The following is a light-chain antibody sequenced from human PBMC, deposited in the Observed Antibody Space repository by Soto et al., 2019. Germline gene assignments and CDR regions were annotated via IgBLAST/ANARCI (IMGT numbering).Light chain of an antibody. J-gene: IGLJ1*01. CDR3: SSYTTISTYV. CDR1: SRDVGGYNY. CDR2: DVR. Sequence: QSALTQPASVSGSPGQSITISCTGTSRDVGGYNYVSWYQQHPGKAPKLMIYDVRNRPSVVSNRFAGSKSVNTASLTISGLQAEDEADYYCSSYTTISTYVFGAGTKVTVL. V-gene: IGLV2-14*01.